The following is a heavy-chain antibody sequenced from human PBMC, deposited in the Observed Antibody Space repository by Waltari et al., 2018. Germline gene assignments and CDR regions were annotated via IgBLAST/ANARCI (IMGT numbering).Heavy chain of an antibody. CDR1: GGSISRGRSY. Sequence: QVQLQESGPGLVKPSQTLSLTCTVSGGSISRGRSYWSWIRQPAGKGLEWIGYIYTSGSTNYNPSLKSRVTISVDTSKNQFSLKLSSVTAADTAVYYCARDNSVAGDRSGFDPWGQGTLVTVSS. J-gene: IGHJ5*02. V-gene: IGHV4-61*09. CDR3: ARDNSVAGDRSGFDP. CDR2: IYTSGST. D-gene: IGHD6-19*01.